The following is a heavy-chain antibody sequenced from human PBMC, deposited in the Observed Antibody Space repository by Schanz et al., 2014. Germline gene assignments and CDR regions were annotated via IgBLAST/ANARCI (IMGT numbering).Heavy chain of an antibody. D-gene: IGHD4-17*01. CDR2: IYYSGSS. Sequence: QVQLQESGPGLVKPSQTLSLTCTVSGGSIRSYFWSWIRQPPGKGLEWIGYIYYSGSSDYNPSLKSRVTISVDTSKNQFSLRLDSVTAADTAVYYCARDRGHGDLPGDIWGQGTMVTVSS. CDR3: ARDRGHGDLPGDI. CDR1: GGSIRSYF. V-gene: IGHV4-59*12. J-gene: IGHJ3*02.